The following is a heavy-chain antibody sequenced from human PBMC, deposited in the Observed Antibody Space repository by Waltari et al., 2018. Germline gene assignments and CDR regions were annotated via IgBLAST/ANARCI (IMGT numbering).Heavy chain of an antibody. CDR2: IIPIFGTP. J-gene: IGHJ4*02. CDR1: GGSLRGYT. Sequence: QVRLVQCGAEGRKPGSSVRVSCETSGGSLRGYTVRWVRQAPGQGLEWMGGIIPIFGTPTYAQKFQGRLTISTGDNMRIAYMDLGGLTSQDTAIYFCSRGYRFDSSGRYYFDYWGQGTQVTVSS. CDR3: SRGYRFDSSGRYYFDY. D-gene: IGHD6-19*01. V-gene: IGHV1-69*05.